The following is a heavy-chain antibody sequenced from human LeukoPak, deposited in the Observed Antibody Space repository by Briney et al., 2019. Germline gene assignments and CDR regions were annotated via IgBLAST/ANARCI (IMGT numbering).Heavy chain of an antibody. CDR1: GYSFTSYW. Sequence: GEALKISWKGSGYSFTSYWIGRVRQMPGKGVEWRGIFYPGDSDTRYSPPFQGQVTISADKSISTAYLQWSSLKASDTAMYYCARRSGWYYFDYWGQGTLVTVSS. CDR3: ARRSGWYYFDY. V-gene: IGHV5-51*01. CDR2: FYPGDSDT. D-gene: IGHD6-19*01. J-gene: IGHJ4*02.